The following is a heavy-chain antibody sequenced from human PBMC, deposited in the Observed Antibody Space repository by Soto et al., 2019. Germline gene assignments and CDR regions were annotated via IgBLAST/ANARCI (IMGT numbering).Heavy chain of an antibody. CDR2: INPNVGSA. V-gene: IGHV1-46*01. CDR3: ARDVAAALFDY. D-gene: IGHD6-25*01. Sequence: ASVKVSCKASGYTFTSYYMHWVRRAPGQGLEWMGTINPNVGSASFAQKFQGRVTMTRDTSTSTVYMELSGLRSEDTAVHYCARDVAAALFDYWGQGTLVTVSS. J-gene: IGHJ4*02. CDR1: GYTFTSYY.